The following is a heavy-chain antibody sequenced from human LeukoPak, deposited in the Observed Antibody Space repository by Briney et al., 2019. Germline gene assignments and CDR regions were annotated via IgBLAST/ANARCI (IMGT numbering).Heavy chain of an antibody. D-gene: IGHD6-6*01. CDR2: IYYSGAT. J-gene: IGHJ4*02. V-gene: IGHV4-39*01. CDR3: ARLVESGSSSFDS. Sequence: PSETLSLTCTVSGDSIISTNYYWGWIRQPPGRGLEWIGHIYYSGATYYNASLKSRVTISVDTSKNQFSLKLNLVSAADTAVYYCARLVESGSSSFDSWGQGTLVTASS. CDR1: GDSIISTNYY.